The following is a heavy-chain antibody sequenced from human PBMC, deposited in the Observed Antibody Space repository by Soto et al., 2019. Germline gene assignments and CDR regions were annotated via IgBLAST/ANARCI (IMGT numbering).Heavy chain of an antibody. V-gene: IGHV1-18*01. CDR3: ARMRHYGSASFYSGGDS. J-gene: IGHJ4*02. CDR1: GYTFTNYG. CDR2: ISANNGNT. D-gene: IGHD3-10*01. Sequence: QVQLVQSGAEVKKPGASVKVSCKASGYTFTNYGITWVRQAPGQGLEWMGWISANNGNTHYAQKLQGRVTMTTDTSTSTAYMELRSLRSDDTAVFYCARMRHYGSASFYSGGDSWGQGTLVTVSS.